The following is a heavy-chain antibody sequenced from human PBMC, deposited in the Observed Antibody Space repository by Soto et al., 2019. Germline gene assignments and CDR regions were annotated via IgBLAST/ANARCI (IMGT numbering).Heavy chain of an antibody. CDR3: ARHTSPLVGVGADLFDY. CDR1: GGSISSSSYY. Sequence: QLQLQESGPGLVKPSETLSLTCTVSGGSISSSSYYWGWIRQPPGKGLEWIGSIYYSGSTYYNPSLKSRVAISVDTSKNQFSLKLSSVTAADTAVYYCARHTSPLVGVGADLFDYWGQGTLVTVSS. V-gene: IGHV4-39*01. D-gene: IGHD1-26*01. J-gene: IGHJ4*02. CDR2: IYYSGST.